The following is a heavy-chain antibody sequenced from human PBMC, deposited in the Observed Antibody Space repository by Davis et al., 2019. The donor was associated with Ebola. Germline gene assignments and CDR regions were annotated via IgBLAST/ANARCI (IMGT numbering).Heavy chain of an antibody. J-gene: IGHJ6*02. CDR3: AKTSNVGYYYGMDV. D-gene: IGHD1-26*01. CDR2: IYPGDSDT. Sequence: GGSLRLSCKGSGYYFTSYWISWVRQMPGKGLEWMGIIYPGDSDTRYSPSFQGQVTISADKSVSTAYLQWSSLKASDTAMYYCAKTSNVGYYYGMDVWGQGTAVTVSS. CDR1: GYYFTSYW. V-gene: IGHV5-51*01.